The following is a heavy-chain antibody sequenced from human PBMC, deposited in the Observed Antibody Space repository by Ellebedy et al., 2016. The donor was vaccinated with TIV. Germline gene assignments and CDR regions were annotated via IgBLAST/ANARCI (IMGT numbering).Heavy chain of an antibody. V-gene: IGHV3-7*01. J-gene: IGHJ4*02. Sequence: GESLKISCAASGFPFSSFWMSWVRQAPGKGLEWVANTKEDGSEKYYVDSVRGRFTISSENAKNSLYLQMNSLRAEDTAVYYCARDRGYDTFDYWGQGILVTVSS. CDR1: GFPFSSFW. CDR2: TKEDGSEK. D-gene: IGHD5-12*01. CDR3: ARDRGYDTFDY.